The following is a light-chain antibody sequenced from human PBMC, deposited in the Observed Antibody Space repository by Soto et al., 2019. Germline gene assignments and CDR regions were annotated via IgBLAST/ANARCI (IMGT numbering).Light chain of an antibody. CDR1: QSIVTY. Sequence: DIQMTQSPSSLSASVGDRVTITCRASQSIVTYLNWYLQKPGKAPKLLIYAASNLQSGVPSRFSGSGSGTDFTLTISSLQPEDFATYYCQQSYSTPQTFGQGTKVDI. CDR3: QQSYSTPQT. J-gene: IGKJ1*01. V-gene: IGKV1-39*01. CDR2: AAS.